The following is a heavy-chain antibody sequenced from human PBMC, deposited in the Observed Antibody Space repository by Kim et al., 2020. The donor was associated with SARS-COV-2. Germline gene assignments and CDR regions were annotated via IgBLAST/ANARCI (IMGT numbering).Heavy chain of an antibody. CDR3: AREVFADYGMDV. Sequence: GGSLRLSCAGSGFSLSGYHMNWFRQAPGKGLEWVAYSSKSGSTAFYADSVKGRFTISRDNAKNSLFLQMNSLRAEDTAVYYCAREVFADYGMDVWGQGTT. V-gene: IGHV3-48*04. J-gene: IGHJ6*02. CDR2: SSKSGSTA. CDR1: GFSLSGYH.